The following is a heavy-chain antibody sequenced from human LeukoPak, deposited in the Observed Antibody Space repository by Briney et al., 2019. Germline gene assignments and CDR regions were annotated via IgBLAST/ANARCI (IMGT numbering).Heavy chain of an antibody. J-gene: IGHJ6*03. D-gene: IGHD1-26*01. CDR1: GYSFTSYW. V-gene: IGHV5-51*01. CDR2: IYPCDSDT. Sequence: GESLKISCKGSGYSFTSYWIGWVRQMPGKGLEWMGIIYPCDSDTRYSPSFQGQVTISADKSISTAYLQWSSLKASDTAMYYCARRIVGATTSDYYYYYMDVWGKGTTVTVSS. CDR3: ARRIVGATTSDYYYYYMDV.